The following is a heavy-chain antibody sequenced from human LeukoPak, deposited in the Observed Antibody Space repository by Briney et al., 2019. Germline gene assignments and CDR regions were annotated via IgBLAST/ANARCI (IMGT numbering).Heavy chain of an antibody. CDR3: VGSRVVVGQRPMGEACDF. V-gene: IGHV3-23*01. CDR1: GFTFSSYA. D-gene: IGHD2-15*01. CDR2: ISGDATAT. J-gene: IGHJ3*01. Sequence: GGSLRLSCAASGFTFSSYAINWVRHAPGKGLEWDSSISGDATATFYADSVKGRFTFSRDNSKNTLYLAMYQLRAEDTVIYYCVGSRVVVGQRPMGEACDFWGQGTMVTISS.